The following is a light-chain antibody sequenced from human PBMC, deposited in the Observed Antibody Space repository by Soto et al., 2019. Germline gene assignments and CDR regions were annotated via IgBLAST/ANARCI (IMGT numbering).Light chain of an antibody. CDR1: QNNENY. CDR2: WAS. V-gene: IGKV4-1*01. J-gene: IGKJ1*01. Sequence: DIVMTQSPDSLAVALGERATINCKSSQNNENYLAWYQEKAGQPPKLLIDWASTRASVVPDRFSGSWSGTHFTQILSSLQAADVAVYYCQHYYNAWPFGQGAHVAI. CDR3: QHYYNAWP.